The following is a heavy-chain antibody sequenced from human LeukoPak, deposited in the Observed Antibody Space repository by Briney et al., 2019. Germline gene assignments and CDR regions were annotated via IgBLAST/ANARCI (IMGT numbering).Heavy chain of an antibody. V-gene: IGHV3-48*03. J-gene: IGHJ3*02. Sequence: GGSLRLSCAASGFTFSSYEMNWVRQAPGKGLEWVSYISSSNTIYYADSAKGRFTISRDNAKNSLYLQMNSLRAEDTAVYYCARQVGAAGKAFDIWGQGTMVTVSS. D-gene: IGHD1-26*01. CDR3: ARQVGAAGKAFDI. CDR2: ISSSNTI. CDR1: GFTFSSYE.